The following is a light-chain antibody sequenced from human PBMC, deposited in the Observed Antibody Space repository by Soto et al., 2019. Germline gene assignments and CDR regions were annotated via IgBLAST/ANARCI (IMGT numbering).Light chain of an antibody. V-gene: IGLV2-23*02. Sequence: QSVLAQPASVSGSPGQSITISCTGTSSGIGAYTLVSWYQQHPGKAPKIIIYDVTQRPSGISNRFSGSKSGNTASLTISGLQAEDEADYYCCPYAGSPFVFGTGTKVTVL. CDR3: CPYAGSPFV. CDR2: DVT. J-gene: IGLJ1*01. CDR1: SSGIGAYTL.